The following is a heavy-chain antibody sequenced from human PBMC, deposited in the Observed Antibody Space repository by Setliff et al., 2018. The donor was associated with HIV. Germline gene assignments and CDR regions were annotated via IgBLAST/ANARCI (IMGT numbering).Heavy chain of an antibody. CDR2: IYTSGST. D-gene: IGHD3-10*01. V-gene: IGHV4-4*07. J-gene: IGHJ6*02. CDR3: ARGAELLWFGELLDYYYGMDV. CDR1: GGSISSYY. Sequence: SETLSLTCTVSGGSISSYYWSWIRQPAGKGLEWIGRIYTSGSTNYNPSLKSRVTMSVDTSKNQFSLKLSSVTAADTAVYYCARGAELLWFGELLDYYYGMDVWGQGTTVTSP.